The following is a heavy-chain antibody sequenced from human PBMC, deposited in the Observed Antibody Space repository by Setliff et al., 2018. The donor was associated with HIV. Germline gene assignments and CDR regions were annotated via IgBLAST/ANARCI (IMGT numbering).Heavy chain of an antibody. Sequence: SETLSLTCTVSGGSISSYYWNWVRQPAGKGLEWIGHIYSSGSTNYNPSLKSRVAISIDTSKNQFSLRLTSVTAADTAVYYCARDRYDGSGYRNRALDIWGQGTMVTVS. CDR3: ARDRYDGSGYRNRALDI. CDR2: IYSSGST. CDR1: GGSISSYY. D-gene: IGHD3-22*01. V-gene: IGHV4-4*07. J-gene: IGHJ3*02.